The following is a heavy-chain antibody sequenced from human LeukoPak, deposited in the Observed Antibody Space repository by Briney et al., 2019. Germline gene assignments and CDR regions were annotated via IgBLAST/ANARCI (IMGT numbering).Heavy chain of an antibody. Sequence: GGSLRLSCAASGFTFSSYVTSWVRQAPGKGLEWVSAISGSGGSTYYADSVKGRFTISRDNSKNTLYLQMNSLRAEDTAVYYCAKTKGSSGWRGYYFDYWGQGTLVTVSS. D-gene: IGHD6-19*01. J-gene: IGHJ4*02. CDR2: ISGSGGST. CDR3: AKTKGSSGWRGYYFDY. V-gene: IGHV3-23*01. CDR1: GFTFSSYV.